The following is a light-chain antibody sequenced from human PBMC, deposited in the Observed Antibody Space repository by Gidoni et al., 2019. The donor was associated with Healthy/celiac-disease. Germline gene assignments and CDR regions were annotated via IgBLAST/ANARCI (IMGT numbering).Light chain of an antibody. CDR1: QRVISY. CDR2: DAS. J-gene: IGKJ5*01. Sequence: ELVLTHSPATLSLSPGEIATLSVRASQRVISYLAWYQQKPGQAPRLLIYDASSRATGIPARFSGSGSGTDLTLTISSLEPEDCAVYYCQKRSNWPPITFGQGTRLEIK. CDR3: QKRSNWPPIT. V-gene: IGKV3-11*01.